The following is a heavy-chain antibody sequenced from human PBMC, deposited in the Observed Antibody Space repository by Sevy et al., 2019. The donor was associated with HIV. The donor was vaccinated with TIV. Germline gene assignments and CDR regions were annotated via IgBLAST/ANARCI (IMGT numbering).Heavy chain of an antibody. CDR3: ARVDFGGYCSSTSCFSASFDY. Sequence: ASVKVSCKASGYTFTGYYMHWVRQAPGQGLEWMGRINPNSGGTNYAQKFQGRVTMTRDTSISTAYMELSRLRSDDTAVYYCARVDFGGYCSSTSCFSASFDYWGQGTLVTVSS. V-gene: IGHV1-2*06. J-gene: IGHJ4*02. CDR1: GYTFTGYY. D-gene: IGHD2-2*01. CDR2: INPNSGGT.